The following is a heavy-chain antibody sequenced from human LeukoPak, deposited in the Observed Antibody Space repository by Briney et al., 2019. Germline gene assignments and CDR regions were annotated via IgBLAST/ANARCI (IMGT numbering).Heavy chain of an antibody. V-gene: IGHV3-7*01. CDR2: IKQDGSEK. D-gene: IGHD2-21*02. J-gene: IGHJ3*02. Sequence: GGSVKLSCTASGFTFTSYWMSWVRQAPGKGLEWVANIKQDGSEKYYVDSVKGRFTISRDNAKNSLYLQMNSLRSEDTAVYYCARRGDWDAFDIWGQGTMVTVSS. CDR3: ARRGDWDAFDI. CDR1: GFTFTSYW.